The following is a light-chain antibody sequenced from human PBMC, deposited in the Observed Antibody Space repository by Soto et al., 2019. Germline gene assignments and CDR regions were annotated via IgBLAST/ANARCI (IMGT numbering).Light chain of an antibody. Sequence: DIQMPQSPSTLSASVGDRVTITCRASQSISSWLAWYQQKPGKAPKLLIYKASSLESGVPSRFSGSGSGTEFTLTISSLQPDDFATYYCQQYNSYSLTFGQGTKVDNK. V-gene: IGKV1-5*03. J-gene: IGKJ1*01. CDR3: QQYNSYSLT. CDR1: QSISSW. CDR2: KAS.